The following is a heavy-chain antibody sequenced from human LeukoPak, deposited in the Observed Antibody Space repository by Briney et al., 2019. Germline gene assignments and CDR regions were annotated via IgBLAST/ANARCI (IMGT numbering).Heavy chain of an antibody. CDR3: ARKRIAARHFDY. CDR2: IYYSGST. D-gene: IGHD6-6*01. J-gene: IGHJ4*02. CDR1: GGSISSSSYY. Sequence: SETLSLTCTVSGGSISSSSYYWGWIRQPPGKGLEWIGSIYYSGSTYYNPSLKSRVTISVDTSKNQFSLKLSSVTAADTAVYYCARKRIAARHFDYWGQGTLVTVSS. V-gene: IGHV4-39*01.